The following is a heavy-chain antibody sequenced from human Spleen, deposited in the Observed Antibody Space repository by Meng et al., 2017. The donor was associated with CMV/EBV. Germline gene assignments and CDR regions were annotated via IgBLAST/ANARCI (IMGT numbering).Heavy chain of an antibody. CDR3: ARVTIFGVVNSMDV. CDR2: ISSSGSTI. V-gene: IGHV3-48*03. Sequence: GGSLRLSCAASGFTFSSYEMSWVRQAPGKGLAWVSYISSSGSTIYYADSVKGRFTISRDNAKNSLYLQMNSLRAEDTAVYYCARVTIFGVVNSMDVWGQGTTVTVSS. CDR1: GFTFSSYE. J-gene: IGHJ6*02. D-gene: IGHD3-3*01.